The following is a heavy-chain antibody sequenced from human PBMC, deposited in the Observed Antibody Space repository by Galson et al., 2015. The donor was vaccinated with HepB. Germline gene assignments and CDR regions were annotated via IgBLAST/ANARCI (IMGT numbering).Heavy chain of an antibody. CDR3: AKDYYDKGGDRYFDY. Sequence: SLRLSSAASGFTFNRSALRWVRQAPGKGLEWVSAISGSGGSTYDADSVKGRFTISRDNSKNTLYLQMNSLRAEDTAVYYCAKDYYDKGGDRYFDYWGQGTLVTVSS. CDR1: GFTFNRSA. CDR2: ISGSGGST. J-gene: IGHJ4*02. D-gene: IGHD3-22*01. V-gene: IGHV3-23*01.